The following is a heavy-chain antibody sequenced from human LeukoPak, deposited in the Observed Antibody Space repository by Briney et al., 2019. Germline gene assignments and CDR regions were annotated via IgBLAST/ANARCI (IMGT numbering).Heavy chain of an antibody. D-gene: IGHD5-18*01. CDR2: IIPIFGTP. CDR1: GGTFSSHA. CDR3: ATGHPVRVQLWLYYYGMNV. V-gene: IGHV1-69*06. J-gene: IGHJ6*02. Sequence: SVKVSCKASGGTFSSHAISWVRQAPGQGLEWMGGIIPIFGTPIYAQKFQGRVTMTEDTSTDTAYMELSSLRSEDTAVYYCATGHPVRVQLWLYYYGMNVWGQGTTVTVSS.